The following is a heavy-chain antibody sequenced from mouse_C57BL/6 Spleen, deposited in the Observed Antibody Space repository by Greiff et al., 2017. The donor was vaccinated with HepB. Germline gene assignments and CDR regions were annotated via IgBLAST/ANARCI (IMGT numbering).Heavy chain of an antibody. CDR1: GYTFTSYW. D-gene: IGHD4-1*02. CDR2: IHPNSGST. J-gene: IGHJ4*01. Sequence: QVQLKEPGAELVKPGASVKLSCKASGYTFTSYWMHWVKQRPGQGLEWIGMIHPNSGSTNYNEKFKSKATLTVDKSSSTAYMQLSSLTSEDSAVYYCARKPSTGTPYAMDYWGQGTSVTVSS. V-gene: IGHV1-64*01. CDR3: ARKPSTGTPYAMDY.